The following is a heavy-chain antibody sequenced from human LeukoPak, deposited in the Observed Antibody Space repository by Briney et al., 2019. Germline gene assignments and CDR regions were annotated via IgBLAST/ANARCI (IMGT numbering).Heavy chain of an antibody. Sequence: SQTLSLTCAVSGGSISSGGYSWSWIRQPPGKGLEWIGEINHSGSTNYNPSLKSRVTISVDTSKNQFSLKLSSVTAADTAVYYCARRLHRKKGIAAAGTDLDYWGQGTLVTVSS. V-gene: IGHV4-30-2*01. CDR2: INHSGST. CDR1: GGSISSGGYS. D-gene: IGHD6-13*01. J-gene: IGHJ4*02. CDR3: ARRLHRKKGIAAAGTDLDY.